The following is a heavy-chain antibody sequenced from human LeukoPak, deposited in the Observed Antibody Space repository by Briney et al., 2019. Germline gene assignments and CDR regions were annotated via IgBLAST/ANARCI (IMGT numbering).Heavy chain of an antibody. CDR1: GYTLTELS. Sequence: ASVKVSCKVSGYTLTELSMHWVRQAPGKGLEWMGGFDPEDGETIYAQKFQGRVTMTRDTSISTAYMELSRLRSDDTAVYYCARYVYYYYMDVWGKGTTVTVSS. CDR3: ARYVYYYYMDV. V-gene: IGHV1-24*01. CDR2: FDPEDGET. J-gene: IGHJ6*03. D-gene: IGHD3-16*01.